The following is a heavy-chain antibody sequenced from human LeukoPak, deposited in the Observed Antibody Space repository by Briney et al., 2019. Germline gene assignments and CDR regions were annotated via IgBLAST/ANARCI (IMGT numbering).Heavy chain of an antibody. CDR2: IYYSGST. CDR1: GGSISSYY. CDR3: ARRGIWYDSSGSEGNSWFDP. J-gene: IGHJ5*02. D-gene: IGHD3-22*01. V-gene: IGHV4-59*08. Sequence: SETLSLTCTVSGGSISSYYWSWIRQPPGKGLEWIGYIYYSGSTNYNPSLKSRVTISVDTSKNQFSLKLSSVTAADTAVYYCARRGIWYDSSGSEGNSWFDPWGQGTLVTVSS.